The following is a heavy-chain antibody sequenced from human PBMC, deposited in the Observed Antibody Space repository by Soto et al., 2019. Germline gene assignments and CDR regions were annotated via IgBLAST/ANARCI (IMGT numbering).Heavy chain of an antibody. V-gene: IGHV1-69*12. J-gene: IGHJ6*02. Sequence: QVQPVQSGAEVKKPESSVRVSCKASGGTFNSYAITWVRQAPGQGLEWMGGTIPMFGTTNYAEKFQGRVTISADESTNTAYMELSSLRSEDTAVYYCTRCGIRYHSIGYYLGIDGMDVWGQGTTVIVSS. D-gene: IGHD3-22*01. CDR2: TIPMFGTT. CDR3: TRCGIRYHSIGYYLGIDGMDV. CDR1: GGTFNSYA.